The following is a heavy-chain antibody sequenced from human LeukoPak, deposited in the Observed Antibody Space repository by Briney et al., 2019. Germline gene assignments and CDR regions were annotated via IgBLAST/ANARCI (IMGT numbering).Heavy chain of an antibody. CDR3: ARDLAGFEEPRYYYYMDV. CDR2: IYSDDRA. Sequence: PGGSLRLSCVASGFTVNRNVMSWVRQAPGKGLEWVSLIYSDDRAFYADSVKGRFTISRNKSKNTLFLQMSSLKPEDTAIYYCARDLAGFEEPRYYYYMDVWGKGTTVTVS. D-gene: IGHD1-14*01. V-gene: IGHV3-66*02. CDR1: GFTVNRNV. J-gene: IGHJ6*03.